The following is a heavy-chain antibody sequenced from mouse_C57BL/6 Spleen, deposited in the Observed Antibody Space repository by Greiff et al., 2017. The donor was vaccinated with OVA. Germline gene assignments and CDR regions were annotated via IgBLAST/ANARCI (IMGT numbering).Heavy chain of an antibody. CDR1: GYAFSSSW. CDR3: ARSSYDGAMDY. J-gene: IGHJ4*01. D-gene: IGHD2-12*01. V-gene: IGHV1-82*01. CDR2: IYPGDGDT. Sequence: VQLQQSGPELVKPGASVKISCKASGYAFSSSWMNWVKQRPGKGLEWIGRIYPGDGDTNYNGKFKGKATLTADKSSSTAYMQLSSLTSEDSAVYFCARSSYDGAMDYWGQGTSVTVSS.